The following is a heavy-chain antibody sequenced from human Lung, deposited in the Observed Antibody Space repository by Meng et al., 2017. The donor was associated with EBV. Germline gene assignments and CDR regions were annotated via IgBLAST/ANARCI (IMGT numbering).Heavy chain of an antibody. CDR2: FVNNVDT. V-gene: IGHV1-18*01. Sequence: QVHLLQSGSEVKKPXXSVRVSCEASGYTFASYGISWLRQAPGQGLEWMGWFVNNVDTYSAQKFQGRVTMTTDTHTSTAFMELRSLRSDDTAVYYCARTNALDSWGPGTLVNVSS. J-gene: IGHJ4*02. CDR3: ARTNALDS. CDR1: GYTFASYG.